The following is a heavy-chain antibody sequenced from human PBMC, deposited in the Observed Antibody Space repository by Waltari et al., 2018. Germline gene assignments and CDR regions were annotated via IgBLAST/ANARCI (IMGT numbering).Heavy chain of an antibody. V-gene: IGHV4-59*01. CDR3: ARVYNGGQYYYYYYMDV. J-gene: IGHJ6*03. CDR1: GGSISSYY. D-gene: IGHD2-8*01. CDR2: IYYSGST. Sequence: QVQLQESGPGLVKPSETLSLTCTVSGGSISSYYWSWIRQPPGKGLEWIGYIYYSGSTNYNPALKSRVTISVDTSKNQFSLKLSSVTAADTAVYYCARVYNGGQYYYYYYMDVWGKGTTVTVSS.